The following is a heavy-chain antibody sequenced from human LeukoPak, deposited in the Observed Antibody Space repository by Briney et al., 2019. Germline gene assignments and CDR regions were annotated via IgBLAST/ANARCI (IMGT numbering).Heavy chain of an antibody. J-gene: IGHJ4*02. CDR1: GGTFSSHA. Sequence: ASVKVSCTASGGTFSSHAISWVRQAPGQGLEWVGGIIPIFGTTNYAQKFQGRVTITTDESTSTGYMELRSLRSDDTAVYYCARGDSGYDYGFDNWGQGTLVTVSS. V-gene: IGHV1-69*05. D-gene: IGHD5-12*01. CDR2: IIPIFGTT. CDR3: ARGDSGYDYGFDN.